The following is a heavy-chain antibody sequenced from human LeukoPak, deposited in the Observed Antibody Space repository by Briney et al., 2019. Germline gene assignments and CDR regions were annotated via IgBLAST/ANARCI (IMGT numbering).Heavy chain of an antibody. J-gene: IGHJ6*02. CDR3: ARHYYYYGMDV. CDR2: INHSGSN. Sequence: PSETLSLTCAVYGGSFSGYYWSWIRQPPGKGLEWIGEINHSGSNNYNPSLKSRVTISVDTSKNQFSLKLSSVTAADTAVYYCARHYYYYGMDVWGQGTTVTVSS. CDR1: GGSFSGYY. V-gene: IGHV4-34*01.